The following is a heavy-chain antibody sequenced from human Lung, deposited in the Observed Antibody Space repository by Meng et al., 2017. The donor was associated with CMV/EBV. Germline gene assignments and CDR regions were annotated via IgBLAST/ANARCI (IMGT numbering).Heavy chain of an antibody. Sequence: ASVKVSXKASGYAFTDYYIHWVRQAPGQGLEWMGWINPGIGGTNFAQKFEGRVTVTRDTSISTAYMELSRLRSDDTAIYYCARAYCSSHRCWGYYYGMDVWGQGXTVTVSS. CDR3: ARAYCSSHRCWGYYYGMDV. D-gene: IGHD2-2*01. CDR1: GYAFTDYY. CDR2: INPGIGGT. J-gene: IGHJ6*02. V-gene: IGHV1-2*02.